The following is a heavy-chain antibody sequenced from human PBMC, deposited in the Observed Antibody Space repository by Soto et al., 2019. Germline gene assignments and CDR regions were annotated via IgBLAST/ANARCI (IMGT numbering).Heavy chain of an antibody. Sequence: GGSLRLSCAASGFTFSSYAMSWVRQAPGKGLEWVSAISGSGGSTYYADSVKGRFTISRDNSKNTLYLQMNSLRAEDTAVYYCAKERYCSSTSCPPQDGMDVWGQGTTVTVSS. D-gene: IGHD2-2*01. CDR2: ISGSGGST. CDR3: AKERYCSSTSCPPQDGMDV. V-gene: IGHV3-23*01. J-gene: IGHJ6*02. CDR1: GFTFSSYA.